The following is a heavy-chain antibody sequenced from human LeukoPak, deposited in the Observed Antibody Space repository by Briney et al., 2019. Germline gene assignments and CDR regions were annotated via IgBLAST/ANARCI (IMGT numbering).Heavy chain of an antibody. CDR1: GYTFTSYG. Sequence: ASVKVSCKASGYTFTSYGISWVRQAPGQGLEWMGRIIPILGIANYAQKFQGRVTITADKSTSTAYMELSSLRSEDTAVYYCARDREIAVAAPIDYWGQGTLVTLSS. CDR3: ARDREIAVAAPIDY. CDR2: IIPILGIA. D-gene: IGHD6-19*01. J-gene: IGHJ4*02. V-gene: IGHV1-69*04.